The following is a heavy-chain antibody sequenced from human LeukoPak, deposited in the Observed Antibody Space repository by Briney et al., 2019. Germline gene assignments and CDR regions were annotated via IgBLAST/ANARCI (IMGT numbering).Heavy chain of an antibody. V-gene: IGHV6-1*01. CDR1: GDSVSSNSVA. Sequence: SQTLSLICAISGDSVSSNSVAWNWIRQSPSRGLEWLGRTYYRSKWYGDYAVSVKSRITINADTSKNQVSLQLNSVTPDDTAVYYCARDPRAGYSLTPDHWGQGALVTVSS. J-gene: IGHJ4*02. D-gene: IGHD2-15*01. CDR2: TYYRSKWYG. CDR3: ARDPRAGYSLTPDH.